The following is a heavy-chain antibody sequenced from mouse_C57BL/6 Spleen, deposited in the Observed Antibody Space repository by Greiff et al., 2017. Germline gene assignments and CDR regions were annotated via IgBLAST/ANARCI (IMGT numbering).Heavy chain of an antibody. V-gene: IGHV1-55*01. Sequence: QVQLQQPGAELVKPGASVKMSCKASGYTFTSYWITWVKQRPGQGLEWIGDIYPGSGSTNYNEKFKSKATLTVDTSSSTAYMQLSSLTSEDSAVYYCAREGIYDGYYGAYWGQGTLVTVSA. D-gene: IGHD2-3*01. CDR3: AREGIYDGYYGAY. J-gene: IGHJ3*01. CDR2: IYPGSGST. CDR1: GYTFTSYW.